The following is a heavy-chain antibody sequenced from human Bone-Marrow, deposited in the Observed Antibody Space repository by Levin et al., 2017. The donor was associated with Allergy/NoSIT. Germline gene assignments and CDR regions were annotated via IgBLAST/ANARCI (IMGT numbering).Heavy chain of an antibody. CDR3: ARGMKSSRDRPSSHTGLYFDY. CDR2: INHSGST. Sequence: PSETLSLTCAVYGGSFSGYYWSWIRQPPGKGLEWIGEINHSGSTNYNPSLKSRVTISVDTSKNQFSLKLSSVTAADTAVYYCARGMKSSRDRPSSHTGLYFDYWGQGTLVTVSS. CDR1: GGSFSGYY. V-gene: IGHV4-34*01. D-gene: IGHD1-14*01. J-gene: IGHJ4*02.